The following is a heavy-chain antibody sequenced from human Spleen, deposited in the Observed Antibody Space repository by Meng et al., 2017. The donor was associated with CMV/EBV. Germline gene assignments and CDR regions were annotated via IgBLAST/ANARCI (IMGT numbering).Heavy chain of an antibody. CDR2: ISAYNGNT. J-gene: IGHJ4*02. CDR1: GYTFTSYD. D-gene: IGHD7-27*01. CDR3: ARDNNWGPDY. Sequence: SCKASGYTFTSYDINWVRQAPGQGLEWMGWISAYNGNTYYTQTLQGRVTMTTDTSTSTAYMGLRSLRSDDTAVYYCARDNNWGPDYWGQGTLVTVSS. V-gene: IGHV1-18*01.